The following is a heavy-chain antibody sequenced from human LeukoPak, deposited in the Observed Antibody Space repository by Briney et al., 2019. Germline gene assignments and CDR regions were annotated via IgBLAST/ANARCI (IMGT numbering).Heavy chain of an antibody. J-gene: IGHJ4*02. Sequence: GGSLRLSCAASGFTFDDYAMHWVRQAPGKGLEWVSGISWNSGSIGYADSVKGRFTISRDNAKHSLYLQMNSLRAEDTALYYCAKDYGGNYLYYFDYWGQGTLVTVSS. CDR1: GFTFDDYA. CDR3: AKDYGGNYLYYFDY. CDR2: ISWNSGSI. V-gene: IGHV3-9*01. D-gene: IGHD4-23*01.